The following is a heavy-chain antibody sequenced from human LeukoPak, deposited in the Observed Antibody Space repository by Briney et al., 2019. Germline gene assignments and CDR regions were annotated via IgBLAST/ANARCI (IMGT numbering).Heavy chain of an antibody. V-gene: IGHV7-4-1*02. D-gene: IGHD5-12*01. J-gene: IGHJ4*02. CDR3: ARDPQGSYSGYYETPFDY. CDR2: INTNTGNP. Sequence: ASVKVSCKASGYTFTSYAMNWVRQAPGQGLEWMGWINTNTGNPTYAQGFTGRFVFSLDTSVSTAYLQISSLKAEDTAVYYCARDPQGSYSGYYETPFDYWGQGTLVTVSS. CDR1: GYTFTSYA.